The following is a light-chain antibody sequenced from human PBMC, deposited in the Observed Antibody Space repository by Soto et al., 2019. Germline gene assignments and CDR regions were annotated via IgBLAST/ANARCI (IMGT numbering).Light chain of an antibody. CDR1: SSAVGSYNL. Sequence: QSALTQPASVSGSPGQSITISCTGTSSAVGSYNLVSWYQQHPGKAPKLMIYEVSKRPSGVSNRFSVSKSGNTASLTISGLQAEDEADYYCCSYAGSSTFRVVFGGGTKLTVL. CDR2: EVS. CDR3: CSYAGSSTFRVV. V-gene: IGLV2-23*02. J-gene: IGLJ2*01.